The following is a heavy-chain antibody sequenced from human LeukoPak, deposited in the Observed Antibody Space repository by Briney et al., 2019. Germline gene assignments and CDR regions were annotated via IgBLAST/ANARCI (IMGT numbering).Heavy chain of an antibody. D-gene: IGHD2-21*01. Sequence: GRSLRLSCAGSGFTFSGTWMHWLRHVPGEGPVWVSGMKSDGSEINYADSVKGRFTISRDNDRNTLHLQMNSLRVEEKAVYYCVKDHSGSGRAFDVWGQGTKVTVSA. J-gene: IGHJ3*01. V-gene: IGHV3-74*01. CDR2: MKSDGSEI. CDR1: GFTFSGTW. CDR3: VKDHSGSGRAFDV.